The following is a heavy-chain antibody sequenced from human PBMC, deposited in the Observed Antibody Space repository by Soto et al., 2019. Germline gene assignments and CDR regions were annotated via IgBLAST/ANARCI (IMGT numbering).Heavy chain of an antibody. CDR1: GGSFSGYY. CDR3: ARHEYVSGTYYGFDY. D-gene: IGHD3-10*01. Sequence: PSETLSLTCAVYGGSFSGYYWSWIRQPPGKGLEWIGEINHSGSTNYNPSLKSRVTISVDTSKNQFSLKLSSVTAADTAVYYCARHEYVSGTYYGFDYCGQRILVTGSS. J-gene: IGHJ4*02. CDR2: INHSGST. V-gene: IGHV4-34*01.